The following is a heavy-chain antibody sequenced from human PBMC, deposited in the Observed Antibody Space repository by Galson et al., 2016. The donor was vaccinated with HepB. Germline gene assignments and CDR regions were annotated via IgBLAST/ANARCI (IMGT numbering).Heavy chain of an antibody. CDR3: ARLGTCGRDCYSFDY. J-gene: IGHJ4*02. Sequence: ETLSLTCTVSGDFISDYFWSWVRQPPGKGLEYIGFTHYSGATNYSLSLRGRVTMSVATSENHLSLQLTSVTAADTAVYYCARLGTCGRDCYSFDYWGQGILVTVS. CDR2: THYSGAT. D-gene: IGHD2-21*02. V-gene: IGHV4-59*01. CDR1: GDFISDYF.